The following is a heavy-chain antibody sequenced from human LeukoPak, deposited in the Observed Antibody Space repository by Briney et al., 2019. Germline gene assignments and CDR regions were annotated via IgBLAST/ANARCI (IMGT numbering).Heavy chain of an antibody. CDR1: GGSISSYY. D-gene: IGHD3-22*01. J-gene: IGHJ4*02. V-gene: IGHV4-59*01. Sequence: SETLSLTCTVSGGSISSYYWSWIRQPPGKGLEWIGYIYYSGSTNYNPSLKSRVTISVDTSKNQFSLKLSSVTAADTAVYYCARVSYYYDSSGYYVWDFDYWGRGTLVTVSS. CDR3: ARVSYYYDSSGYYVWDFDY. CDR2: IYYSGST.